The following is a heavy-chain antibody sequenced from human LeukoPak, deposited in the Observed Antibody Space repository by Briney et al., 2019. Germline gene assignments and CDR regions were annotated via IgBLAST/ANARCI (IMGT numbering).Heavy chain of an antibody. CDR1: DYSISSGYGYY. V-gene: IGHV4-38-2*02. CDR2: IYHSGIT. J-gene: IGHJ4*02. Sequence: SETLSLTCTVSDYSISSGYGYYWGRIRQPPGKGLAWIGNIYHSGITYYNHFNSSLKSRVTISIDTSKNQFSLRLTSVTAADTAVYFCATLVSTRYYFDYWGQGTLVTVSS. D-gene: IGHD5/OR15-5a*01. CDR3: ATLVSTRYYFDY.